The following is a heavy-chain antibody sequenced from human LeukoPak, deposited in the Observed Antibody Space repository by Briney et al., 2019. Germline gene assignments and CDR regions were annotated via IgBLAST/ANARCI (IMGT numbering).Heavy chain of an antibody. CDR3: AKVPDGDHGVDY. D-gene: IGHD4-17*01. V-gene: IGHV3-30*18. J-gene: IGHJ4*02. CDR2: ISYDGSNK. CDR1: GFTFSSYG. Sequence: GRSLRLSCAASGFTFSSYGMHWVRQAPGKGLEWVAVISYDGSNKYYADSVKGRFTISRDNSKNTLYLQMNSLRAEDTAVYYCAKVPDGDHGVDYWGQGTLVTVSS.